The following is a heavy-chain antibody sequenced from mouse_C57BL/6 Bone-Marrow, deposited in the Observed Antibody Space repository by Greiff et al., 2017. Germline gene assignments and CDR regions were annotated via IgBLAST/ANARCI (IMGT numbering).Heavy chain of an antibody. CDR1: GYTFTTYP. CDR2: FHPYNDDT. CDR3: ARRGYYGSSYAMDY. J-gene: IGHJ4*01. D-gene: IGHD1-1*01. V-gene: IGHV1-47*01. Sequence: QVQLQQSGAELVKPGASVKMSCKASGYTFTTYPIEWMKQNHGKSLEWIGNFHPYNDDTKYNEKFKGKATLTVEKSSSTVYLELSSLTSEDSAVYFCARRGYYGSSYAMDYWGQGTSVTVSS.